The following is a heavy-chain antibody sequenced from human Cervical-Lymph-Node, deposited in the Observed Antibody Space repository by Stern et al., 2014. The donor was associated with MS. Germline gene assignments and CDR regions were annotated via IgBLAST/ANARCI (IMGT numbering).Heavy chain of an antibody. V-gene: IGHV3-74*02. CDR3: ARGGDTISDYYYYGMDV. J-gene: IGHJ6*02. Sequence: EVQLVESGGGLVQPGGSLTLSCAASGFTFSTYWMHWVRQVPGKGLVWVSRINSEGSSTSYADSVKGRFTISRDNAKNTMYLQMNSLRAEDTAVYYCARGGDTISDYYYYGMDVWGQGTTGTVSS. D-gene: IGHD5-24*01. CDR1: GFTFSTYW. CDR2: INSEGSST.